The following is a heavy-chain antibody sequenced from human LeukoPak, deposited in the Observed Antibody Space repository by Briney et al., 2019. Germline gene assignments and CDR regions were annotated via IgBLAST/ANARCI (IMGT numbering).Heavy chain of an antibody. CDR3: ARDWDPTAMVYYYGMDV. CDR1: GFTLSDYY. Sequence: GGSLRLSCVASGFTLSDYYMSWIRQAPGKGLEWVSYIGSTIYYADSVKGRFTISRDNAKNSLYLQMNSLRAEDTAVYYCARDWDPTAMVYYYGMDVWGQGTTVTVSS. V-gene: IGHV3-11*01. CDR2: IGSTI. D-gene: IGHD5-18*01. J-gene: IGHJ6*02.